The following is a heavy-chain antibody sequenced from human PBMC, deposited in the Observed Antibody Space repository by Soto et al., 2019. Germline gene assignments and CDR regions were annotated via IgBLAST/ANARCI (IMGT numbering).Heavy chain of an antibody. Sequence: GGSLRLSCAASGFTFSSYGMHWVRQAPGKGLEWVAVISYDGSNKYYADSVKGRFTISRDNSKNTRYLQMNSLRAEDTAVYYCAKDRITGTYFLDLNYGMDVWGQGTTVTVSS. CDR3: AKDRITGTYFLDLNYGMDV. V-gene: IGHV3-30*18. J-gene: IGHJ6*02. D-gene: IGHD1-20*01. CDR2: ISYDGSNK. CDR1: GFTFSSYG.